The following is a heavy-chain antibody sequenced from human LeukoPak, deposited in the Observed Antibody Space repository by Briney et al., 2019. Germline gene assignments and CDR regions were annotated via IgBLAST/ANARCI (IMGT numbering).Heavy chain of an antibody. CDR1: GGSISSYY. V-gene: IGHV4-59*01. D-gene: IGHD3-10*01. J-gene: IGHJ4*02. Sequence: SETLSLTCTVSGGSISSYYWSWIRQPPGKGLEWIGYIYYSGSTNYNPSLKSRVTISVDTSKNQFSLKLSSVTAADTAVYYCARERGRFGESTSYYFVYWGQGTLVTVSS. CDR2: IYYSGST. CDR3: ARERGRFGESTSYYFVY.